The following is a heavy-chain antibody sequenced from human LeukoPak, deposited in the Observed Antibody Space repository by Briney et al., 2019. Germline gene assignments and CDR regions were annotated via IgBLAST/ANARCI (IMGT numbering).Heavy chain of an antibody. CDR1: GYTFTGYY. CDR3: ARDYCCGTSCYTGRVDY. D-gene: IGHD2-2*02. Sequence: GASVKVSCKASGYTFTGYYMHWVRQATGQGLEWMGWINPNSGGTNYAQKFQGRVTMTRDTSISTAYMELSRLRSDDTAVYYCARDYCCGTSCYTGRVDYWGKGTLVTVSS. J-gene: IGHJ4*02. CDR2: INPNSGGT. V-gene: IGHV1-2*02.